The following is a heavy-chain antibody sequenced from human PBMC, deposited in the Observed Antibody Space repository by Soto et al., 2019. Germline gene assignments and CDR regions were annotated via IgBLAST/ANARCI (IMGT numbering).Heavy chain of an antibody. CDR3: ARAPYQLPQPHYYYYYMDV. CDR1: CGSISSYY. Sequence: PSETLSLTCTVSCGSISSYYWSWIRQPPGKGLEWIGYIYYSGSTNYNPSLKSRVTISVDTSKNQFSLKLSSVTAADTAVYYCARAPYQLPQPHYYYYYMDVWGKGTTVTVSS. CDR2: IYYSGST. J-gene: IGHJ6*03. D-gene: IGHD2-2*01. V-gene: IGHV4-59*01.